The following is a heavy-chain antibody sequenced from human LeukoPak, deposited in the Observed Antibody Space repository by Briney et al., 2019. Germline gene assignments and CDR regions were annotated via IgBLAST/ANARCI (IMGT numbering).Heavy chain of an antibody. Sequence: SHSLSLTRNVSGYSIISGYYWACIRQPPGKGLQWIGTIYHSGSTYYYPSLKSRVTISVDTSKHQFYLKVNSVDAADTAVYYCAREIHFDSSGQRTLHAFDIWGQGTMVTVSS. J-gene: IGHJ3*02. V-gene: IGHV4-38-2*02. CDR2: IYHSGST. CDR1: GYSIISGYY. D-gene: IGHD3-22*01. CDR3: AREIHFDSSGQRTLHAFDI.